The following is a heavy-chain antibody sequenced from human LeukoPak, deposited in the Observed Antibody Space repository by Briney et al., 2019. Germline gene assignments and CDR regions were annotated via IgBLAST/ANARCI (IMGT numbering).Heavy chain of an antibody. D-gene: IGHD3-10*01. Sequence: GGSLRLSCAASGVTLSSYAMSWARQAPGKGLEWVSGISSSGSGGNTYYADSVKGRFTISRGSSKNTLCLHMNSLRAEDTAVYYCARDRSEYGSGSYYMIPNWFDPWGQGTLVTVSS. CDR1: GVTLSSYA. CDR2: ISSSGSGGNT. CDR3: ARDRSEYGSGSYYMIPNWFDP. V-gene: IGHV3-23*01. J-gene: IGHJ5*02.